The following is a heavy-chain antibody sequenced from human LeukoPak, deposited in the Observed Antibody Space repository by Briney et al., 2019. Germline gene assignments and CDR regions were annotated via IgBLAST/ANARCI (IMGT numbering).Heavy chain of an antibody. CDR2: ISGSDGYT. V-gene: IGHV3-23*01. Sequence: GGSLRLSCVASGFTFSSYALSWVRQAPGKGLDCVSVISGSDGYTYYADSVKGRFTISRDNSKSTLSLQMNSLRAEDTAIYYCATYRQVLLPFESWGQGTLITVSS. CDR1: GFTFSSYA. CDR3: ATYRQVLLPFES. D-gene: IGHD2-8*02. J-gene: IGHJ4*02.